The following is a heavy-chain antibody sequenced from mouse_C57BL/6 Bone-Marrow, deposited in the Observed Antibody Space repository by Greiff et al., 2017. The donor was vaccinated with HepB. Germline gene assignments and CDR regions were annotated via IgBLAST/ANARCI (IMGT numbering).Heavy chain of an antibody. CDR1: GYTFTSYT. V-gene: IGHV1-4*01. Sequence: VQLQQSGAELARPGASVKMSCKASGYTFTSYTMHWVKQRPGQGLEWIGYINPSSGYTKYNQKFKDKATLTADKSSSTAYMQLSSLTSEDSAVYYCAKNTTVSPYAMDDWGQGTSVTVSS. D-gene: IGHD1-1*01. CDR3: AKNTTVSPYAMDD. CDR2: INPSSGYT. J-gene: IGHJ4*01.